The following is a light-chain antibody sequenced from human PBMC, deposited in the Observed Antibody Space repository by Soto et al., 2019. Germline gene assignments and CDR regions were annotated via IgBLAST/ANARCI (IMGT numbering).Light chain of an antibody. V-gene: IGKV4-1*01. J-gene: IGKJ4*01. Sequence: DILMTPPAASLFVSMGESATIACKSSKSVLYSSNNKNHLACYQQKPGQPPKLLIYWASTRESGVPDRFSGSGSGTDFTLTISSLQAEDVAVYYCQQYYSTPLTFGGGTKVDI. CDR1: KSVLYSSNNKNH. CDR3: QQYYSTPLT. CDR2: WAS.